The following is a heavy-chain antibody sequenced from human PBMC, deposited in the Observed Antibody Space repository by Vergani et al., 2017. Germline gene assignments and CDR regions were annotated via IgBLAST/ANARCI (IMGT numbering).Heavy chain of an antibody. V-gene: IGHV3-48*01. D-gene: IGHD3-22*01. Sequence: EVQLVESGGGLVQPGGSLRLSCAASGFTFSSYSMNWVRQAPGKGLERVSYISSTSSTIYYADSVKGRFTISRDNAKNSLYVQMNSLRAEDTAVYYCARYRYDSSGYYRDCWGQGTLVTVSS. CDR1: GFTFSSYS. CDR3: ARYRYDSSGYYRDC. CDR2: ISSTSSTI. J-gene: IGHJ4*02.